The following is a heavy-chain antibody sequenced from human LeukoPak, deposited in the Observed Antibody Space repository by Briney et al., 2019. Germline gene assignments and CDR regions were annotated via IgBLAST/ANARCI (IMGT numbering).Heavy chain of an antibody. CDR3: ARENGDYVSDY. CDR2: ISYDGSNK. J-gene: IGHJ4*02. D-gene: IGHD4-17*01. Sequence: PGGSLRLSCAASGFTFSSYGMHWVRQAPGKGLEWVAVISYDGSNKYYADSVKGRFTISRDNSKNTLYLQMNSLRAEDTAVYYCARENGDYVSDYWGQGTLVTVSS. V-gene: IGHV3-30*03. CDR1: GFTFSSYG.